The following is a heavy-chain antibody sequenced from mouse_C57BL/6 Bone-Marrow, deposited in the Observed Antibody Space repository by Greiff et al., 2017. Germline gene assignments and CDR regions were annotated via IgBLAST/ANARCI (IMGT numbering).Heavy chain of an antibody. V-gene: IGHV1-82*01. CDR2: IYPGDGDT. J-gene: IGHJ1*03. CDR3: ARLDQNYDGSRGFDV. CDR1: GYAFSSSW. D-gene: IGHD1-1*01. Sequence: VQLQQSGPELVKPGASVKISCKASGYAFSSSWMNWVKQRPGKGLEWIGRIYPGDGDTNYNGKFKGKATLTADKSSSTAYMQLSSLTSEDSAVSFCARLDQNYDGSRGFDVWGTGTTVTVSS.